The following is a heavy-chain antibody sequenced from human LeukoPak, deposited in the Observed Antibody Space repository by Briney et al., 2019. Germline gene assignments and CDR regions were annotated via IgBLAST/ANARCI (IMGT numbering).Heavy chain of an antibody. CDR2: ISGSNIYI. CDR3: ARGSSSSDAFDI. V-gene: IGHV3-21*01. J-gene: IGHJ3*02. D-gene: IGHD6-6*01. Sequence: PGGSLRLSCAASGFTVSSNYMSWVRQAPGKGLEWVSSISGSNIYINYADSVKGRFTISSDNARDSLFLQMNSLRAEDTAVYYCARGSSSSDAFDIWGQGTMVTVSS. CDR1: GFTVSSNY.